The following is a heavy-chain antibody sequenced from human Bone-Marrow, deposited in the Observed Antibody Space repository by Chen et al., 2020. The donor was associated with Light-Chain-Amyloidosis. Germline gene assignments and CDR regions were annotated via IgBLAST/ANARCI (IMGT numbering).Heavy chain of an antibody. D-gene: IGHD3-22*01. CDR3: AKTRYYYDSSGYYPPDAFDI. CDR1: GYSFTSYW. J-gene: IGHJ3*02. V-gene: IGHV5-51*01. CDR2: IYPGDSVT. Sequence: EVQLVQSGAEVIKPGESLKISCKGAGYSFTSYWIGWVRQMPGKGLAWMGIIYPGDSVTRSSPSFQGQVTISADKSISTAYLQWSSLKASHTAMYYCAKTRYYYDSSGYYPPDAFDIWGQGTMVTVSS.